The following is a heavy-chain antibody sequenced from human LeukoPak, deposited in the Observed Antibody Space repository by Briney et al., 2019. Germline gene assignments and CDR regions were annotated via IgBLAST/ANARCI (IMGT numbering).Heavy chain of an antibody. J-gene: IGHJ4*02. CDR2: IIPIFGTA. CDR1: GGTFSSYA. D-gene: IGHD3-10*01. V-gene: IGHV1-69*05. Sequence: ASVKVSCKASGGTFSSYAISWVRQAPGQELEWMGRIIPIFGTANYAQKFQGRVTMTTDESTSTAYMELSSLRSEDTAVYYCARNMVREDQNFDYWGQGTLVTVSS. CDR3: ARNMVREDQNFDY.